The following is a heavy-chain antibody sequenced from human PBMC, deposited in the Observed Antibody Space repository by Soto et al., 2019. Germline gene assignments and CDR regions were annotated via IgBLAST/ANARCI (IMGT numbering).Heavy chain of an antibody. D-gene: IGHD2-2*02. V-gene: IGHV4-59*01. J-gene: IGHJ5*02. CDR2: IYYSGRT. CDR1: GGSISSYY. Sequence: SETLSLTCTVSGGSISSYYWSWIRQPPGKGLEWIGYIYYSGRTNYNPSLKSRVTISVDTSKNQFSLKLSSVTAADTAVYYCARGCCSSTSCYIWDNWFDPWGQGTLVTVSS. CDR3: ARGCCSSTSCYIWDNWFDP.